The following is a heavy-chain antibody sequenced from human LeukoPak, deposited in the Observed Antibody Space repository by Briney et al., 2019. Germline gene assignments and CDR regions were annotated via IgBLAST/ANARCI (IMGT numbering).Heavy chain of an antibody. CDR1: GGSISSYY. CDR2: IYTSGST. J-gene: IGHJ4*02. CDR3: ARGYCSGGSCQHDY. D-gene: IGHD2-15*01. Sequence: SETLSLTCTVSGGSISSYYWSWIRQPAGKGLEWIGRIYTSGSTNYNPSLKSRVTMSVDTSKNQFSLKLSSVTAADTAVYYCARGYCSGGSCQHDYWGQGTLVTVSS. V-gene: IGHV4-4*07.